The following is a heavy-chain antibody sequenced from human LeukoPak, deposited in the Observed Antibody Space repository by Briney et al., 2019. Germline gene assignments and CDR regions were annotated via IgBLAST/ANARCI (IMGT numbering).Heavy chain of an antibody. CDR1: GDSISSYY. Sequence: PSETLSLTCTVSGDSISSYYWSWIRQPPGKGLEWIGYIYYSGSTNYNPSLKSRVTISLDTSKNQFSLKLSSVTAADTAVYYCARDRASAALAADWYFDLWGRGTLVTVSS. J-gene: IGHJ2*01. CDR2: IYYSGST. D-gene: IGHD6-13*01. V-gene: IGHV4-59*01. CDR3: ARDRASAALAADWYFDL.